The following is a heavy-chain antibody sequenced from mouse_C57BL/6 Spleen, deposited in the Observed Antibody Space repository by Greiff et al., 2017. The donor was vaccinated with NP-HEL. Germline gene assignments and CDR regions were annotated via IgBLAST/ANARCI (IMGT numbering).Heavy chain of an antibody. D-gene: IGHD2-4*01. Sequence: VQGVESGAELVRPGTSVKVSCKASGYAFTNYLIEWVKQRPGQGLEWIGVINPGSGGTNYNEKFKGKATLTADKSSSTAYMQLSSLTSEDSAVYFCARGYDYDGYYFDYWGQGTTLTVSS. CDR1: GYAFTNYL. CDR3: ARGYDYDGYYFDY. CDR2: INPGSGGT. J-gene: IGHJ2*01. V-gene: IGHV1-54*01.